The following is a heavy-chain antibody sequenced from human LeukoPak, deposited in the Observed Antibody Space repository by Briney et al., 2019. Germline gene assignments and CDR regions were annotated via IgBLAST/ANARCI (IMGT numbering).Heavy chain of an antibody. Sequence: SETLSLTCTVSGGSISSYYWSWIRQPPGKGLEWIGYIYYSGSTNYNPSLKSRVTISVDTSKNQFSLKLSSVTAADTAVYYRARETAIAAVWSNPSGAPNYYYYMDVWGKGTTVTVSS. CDR2: IYYSGST. J-gene: IGHJ6*03. D-gene: IGHD6-13*01. CDR3: ARETAIAAVWSNPSGAPNYYYYMDV. V-gene: IGHV4-59*01. CDR1: GGSISSYY.